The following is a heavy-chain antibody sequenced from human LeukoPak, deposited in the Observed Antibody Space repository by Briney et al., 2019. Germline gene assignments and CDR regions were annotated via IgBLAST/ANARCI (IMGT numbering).Heavy chain of an antibody. J-gene: IGHJ4*02. V-gene: IGHV3-9*03. Sequence: GRSLGLSCAASGFTFDDYAMHWVRQAPGKGLEWVSGISWNSGDIGYADSVKGRFTISRDNAKNSLYLQMNSLRAEDMALYFCAKDIGYSYGYGLDYWGQGTLVTVSS. CDR1: GFTFDDYA. CDR2: ISWNSGDI. D-gene: IGHD5-18*01. CDR3: AKDIGYSYGYGLDY.